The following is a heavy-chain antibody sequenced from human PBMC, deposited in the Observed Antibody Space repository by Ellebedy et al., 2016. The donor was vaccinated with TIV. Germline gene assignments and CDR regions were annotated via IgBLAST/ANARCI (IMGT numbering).Heavy chain of an antibody. CDR3: AREGDGSGWSD. D-gene: IGHD6-19*01. J-gene: IGHJ4*02. CDR2: IYHSGST. Sequence: SETLSLXXTVSGYSISSGYYWGWIRQPPGKGLEWIGSIYHSGSTYYNPSLKSRVTISVDTSKNQFSLKLSSVTAADTAVYYCAREGDGSGWSDWGQGTLVTVSS. CDR1: GYSISSGYY. V-gene: IGHV4-38-2*02.